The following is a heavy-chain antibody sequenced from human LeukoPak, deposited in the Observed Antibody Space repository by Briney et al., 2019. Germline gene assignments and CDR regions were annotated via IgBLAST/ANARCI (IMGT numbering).Heavy chain of an antibody. D-gene: IGHD3-9*01. CDR3: ARRMVYYDILTGYYNVRGDFDY. CDR2: IKQDGSEK. J-gene: IGHJ4*02. CDR1: GFAFGSYA. Sequence: PGGSLRLSCEASGFAFGSYAMHWVRQAPGKGLEWVANIKQDGSEKYYVDSVKGRFTISRDNAKNSLYLQMNSLRAEDTAVYYCARRMVYYDILTGYYNVRGDFDYWGQGTLVTVSS. V-gene: IGHV3-7*01.